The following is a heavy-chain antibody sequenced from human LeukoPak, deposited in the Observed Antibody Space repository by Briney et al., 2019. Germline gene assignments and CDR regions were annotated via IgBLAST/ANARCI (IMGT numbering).Heavy chain of an antibody. CDR2: IYYSGST. Sequence: SETLSLTCTVSGGSISSSSYYWGWIRQPPGKGLEWIGSIYYSGSTYYNPSLKSRVTIPVDTSKNQFSLKLSSVTAADTAVYYCARHCHLSPFDILTGYYPYYFDYWGQGTLVTVSS. CDR3: ARHCHLSPFDILTGYYPYYFDY. V-gene: IGHV4-39*01. D-gene: IGHD3-9*01. CDR1: GGSISSSSYY. J-gene: IGHJ4*02.